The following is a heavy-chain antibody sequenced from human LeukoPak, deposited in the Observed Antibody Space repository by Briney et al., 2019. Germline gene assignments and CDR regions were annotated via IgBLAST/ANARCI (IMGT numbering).Heavy chain of an antibody. CDR1: GSISSSNW. V-gene: IGHV3-30*03. CDR3: ATEARDAWRGWFDP. D-gene: IGHD5-12*01. Sequence: GGSLRLSCADPGSISSSNWMCWVRQAPGKGLEWVAVISYDGSNKYYADSVKGRFTISRDNSKNTLYLQMNSLRAEDTAVYYCATEARDAWRGWFDPWGQGTLVTVSS. CDR2: ISYDGSNK. J-gene: IGHJ5*02.